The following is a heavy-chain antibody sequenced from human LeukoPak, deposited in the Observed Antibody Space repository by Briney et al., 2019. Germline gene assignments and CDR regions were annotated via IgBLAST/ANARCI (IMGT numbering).Heavy chain of an antibody. CDR1: GLTLSGYG. J-gene: IGHJ4*02. V-gene: IGHV3-74*01. CDR3: STDEHF. CDR2: IDSDGSGT. Sequence: GGSLRLSCSASGLTLSGYGMHWVRQIPGKGLVWVSRIDSDGSGTSYADSVKGRFTISRDNVKNMLYLQMNSLRAEDTALYYCSTDEHFWGQGTLVTVSS. D-gene: IGHD1/OR15-1a*01.